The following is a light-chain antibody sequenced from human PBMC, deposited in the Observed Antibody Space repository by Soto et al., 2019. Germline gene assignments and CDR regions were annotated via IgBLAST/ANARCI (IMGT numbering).Light chain of an antibody. CDR1: QSISSW. V-gene: IGKV1-5*03. J-gene: IGKJ4*01. CDR3: QEYNCYPT. Sequence: DIQMTQSPSTLSASVGDRVTITCRASQSISSWLAWYQQKPGKAPKLLIYKASSLESGVPSRFSGCGSGTEFTLTISSLQPDDFATYDYQEYNCYPTFGGGTKVEIK. CDR2: KAS.